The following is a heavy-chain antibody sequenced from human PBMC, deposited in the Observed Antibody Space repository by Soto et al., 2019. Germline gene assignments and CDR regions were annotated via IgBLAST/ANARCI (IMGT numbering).Heavy chain of an antibody. Sequence: QVQLVESGGGLVKPGGSLRLSCSASGFTFSDYYMSWIRQAPGKGLEWVSYISSRDSTTYYADSVRGRFTISMDNAKNSLYLQMNSLRAEDTAVYYCVRDGAYDSGSYNYGMDVWGQGTTVTVSS. D-gene: IGHD3-9*01. J-gene: IGHJ6*02. CDR2: ISSRDSTT. CDR1: GFTFSDYY. CDR3: VRDGAYDSGSYNYGMDV. V-gene: IGHV3-11*01.